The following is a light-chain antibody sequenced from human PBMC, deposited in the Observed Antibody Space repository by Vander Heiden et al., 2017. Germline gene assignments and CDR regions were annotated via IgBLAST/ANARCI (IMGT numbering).Light chain of an antibody. CDR2: DNN. J-gene: IGLJ2*01. V-gene: IGLV1-51*01. CDR3: GSWDSSLTAVL. CDR1: TSNIGNNY. Sequence: SVLSHPPSVSAAPGQKVTISCSGSTSNIGNNYVSWYQQLPGTAPKLLIYDNNNRPSGIPGRFSASKSGTSATLVITGLQTGDAADYYCGSWDSSLTAVLFGEGTKLTVL.